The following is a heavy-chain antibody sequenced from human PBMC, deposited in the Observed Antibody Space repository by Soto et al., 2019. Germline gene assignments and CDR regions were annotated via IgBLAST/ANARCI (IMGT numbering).Heavy chain of an antibody. Sequence: EVQLVESGGGLIQPGGSLRLSCAAAGFTFSSNDMNWVRQAPGNGLEWVSLIYSGGSTYYADSVKGRFTISSDNSTNTLYLQLSSLRAENLAVYYCATSRLLTVAPWGQGTMVTVSS. CDR1: GFTFSSND. CDR3: ATSRLLTVAP. V-gene: IGHV3-53*01. CDR2: IYSGGST. D-gene: IGHD3-10*01. J-gene: IGHJ3*01.